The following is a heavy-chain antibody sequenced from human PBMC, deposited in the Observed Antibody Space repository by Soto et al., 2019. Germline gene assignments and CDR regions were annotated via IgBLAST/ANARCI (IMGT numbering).Heavy chain of an antibody. CDR3: ARDPLWGTAMVLWYFDL. CDR2: LSGSGGTT. V-gene: IGHV3-23*01. D-gene: IGHD5-18*01. J-gene: IGHJ2*01. Sequence: GGSLRHSCAASGFTFSSYAMSWVRQTPGKGLEWVSTLSGSGGTTYYADSVKGQFTISRDNSKSTLYLQMNSLRAEDTAVYYCARDPLWGTAMVLWYFDLWGRGTLVTVSS. CDR1: GFTFSSYA.